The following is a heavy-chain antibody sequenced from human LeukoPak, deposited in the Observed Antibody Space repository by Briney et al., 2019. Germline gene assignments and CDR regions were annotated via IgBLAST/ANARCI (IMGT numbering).Heavy chain of an antibody. CDR1: GGSISSGGYY. Sequence: PSETLSLTCTVSGGSISSGGYYWSWIRQHPGKGLEWIGYIYYSGSTYYNPSLKSRVTVSVDTSKNQFSLKLSSVTAADTAVYYCARGGYYDSSALIDYWGQGTLVTVPS. J-gene: IGHJ4*02. V-gene: IGHV4-31*03. CDR2: IYYSGST. CDR3: ARGGYYDSSALIDY. D-gene: IGHD3-22*01.